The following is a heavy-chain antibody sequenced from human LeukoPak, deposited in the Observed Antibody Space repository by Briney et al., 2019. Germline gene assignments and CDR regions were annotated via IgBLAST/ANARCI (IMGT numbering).Heavy chain of an antibody. V-gene: IGHV3-21*01. CDR3: ARDMPGLVVPHQH. J-gene: IGHJ1*01. CDR2: ISSSSSYI. CDR1: GFTFTTYW. Sequence: GGSLRLSCAASGFTFTTYWMHWVRQAPGKGLEWVSSISSSSSYIYYADSVKGRFTISRDNAKNSLYLQMNSLRAEDTAVYYCARDMPGLVVPHQHWGQGTLVTVSS. D-gene: IGHD2-15*01.